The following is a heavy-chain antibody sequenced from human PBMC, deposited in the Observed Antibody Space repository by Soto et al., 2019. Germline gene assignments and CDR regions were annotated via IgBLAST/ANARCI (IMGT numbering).Heavy chain of an antibody. Sequence: EVQLLESGGGLVQPGGSLRLSCAASGFTFSSYAMSWVRQAPGKGLEWVSAISGSGGSTYYADSVKGRFTISRDNSKNTLYLQMNGLRAEDTAVYYCAKAYRPYTAMVGDPFDYWGQGTLVTVSS. V-gene: IGHV3-23*01. CDR1: GFTFSSYA. J-gene: IGHJ4*02. CDR3: AKAYRPYTAMVGDPFDY. D-gene: IGHD5-18*01. CDR2: ISGSGGST.